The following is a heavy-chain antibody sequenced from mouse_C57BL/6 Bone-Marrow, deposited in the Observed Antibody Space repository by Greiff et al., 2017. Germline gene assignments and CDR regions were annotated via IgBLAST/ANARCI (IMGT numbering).Heavy chain of an antibody. CDR1: GFTFSSYG. J-gene: IGHJ2*01. Sequence: EVQVVESGGDLVKPGGSLKLSCAASGFTFSSYGMSWVRQTPDKRLEWVATISSGGSYTYYPDSVKGRFTISRDNAKNTLYLQMSSLKSEDTAMYYCASQSSYYYGSSLGYWGQGTTLTVSS. CDR3: ASQSSYYYGSSLGY. D-gene: IGHD1-1*01. CDR2: ISSGGSYT. V-gene: IGHV5-6*01.